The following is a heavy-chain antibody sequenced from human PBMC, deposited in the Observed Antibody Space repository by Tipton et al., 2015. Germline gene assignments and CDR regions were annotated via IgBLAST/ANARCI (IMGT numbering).Heavy chain of an antibody. J-gene: IGHJ3*02. CDR3: ARRGCSGDDCNHEAFDI. D-gene: IGHD2-21*01. Sequence: VQLVQSGAEVKKPGESLKISCKGSGYSFTTSWIGWVRQMPGKGLEWMGIIYPDDSDSTYSPSFRGLVTFSVDKSITTAYLQWSSLEASDTAMYYCARRGCSGDDCNHEAFDIWGQGTMVTVSS. CDR1: GYSFTTSW. CDR2: IYPDDSDS. V-gene: IGHV5-51*01.